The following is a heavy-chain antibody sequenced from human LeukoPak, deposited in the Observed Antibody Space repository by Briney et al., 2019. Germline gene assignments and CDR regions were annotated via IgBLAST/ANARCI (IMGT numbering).Heavy chain of an antibody. J-gene: IGHJ4*02. CDR3: ARGRSGYCSSTSCYHFDY. V-gene: IGHV1-8*02. CDR2: MNPNSGNT. Sequence: ASVKVSCKASGYTFTSYGISWVRQAPGQGLEWMGWMNPNSGNTGYAQKFQGRVTMTRNTSISTAYMELSSLRSEDTAVYYCARGRSGYCSSTSCYHFDYWGQGTLVTVSS. D-gene: IGHD2-2*01. CDR1: GYTFTSYG.